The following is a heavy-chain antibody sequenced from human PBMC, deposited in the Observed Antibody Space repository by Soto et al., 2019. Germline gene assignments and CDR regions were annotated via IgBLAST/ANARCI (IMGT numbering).Heavy chain of an antibody. D-gene: IGHD3-16*02. CDR3: AKGGPGVLHDCIWGSYRYVFDY. CDR2: ISGSGGST. CDR1: GFTFSSYA. Sequence: EVQLLESGGGLVQPGGSLRLSCAASGFTFSSYAMSWVRQAPGKGLEWVSAISGSGGSTYNAASVKGRFTISRDNFKKTPYLQMKSLSAEDTAVYYCAKGGPGVLHDCIWGSYRYVFDYLGQGTLVTVSS. V-gene: IGHV3-23*01. J-gene: IGHJ4*02.